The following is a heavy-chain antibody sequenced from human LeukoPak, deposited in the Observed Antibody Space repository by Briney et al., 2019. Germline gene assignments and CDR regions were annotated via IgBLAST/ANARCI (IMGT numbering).Heavy chain of an antibody. CDR2: IYQSGST. D-gene: IGHD3-3*01. CDR3: ARQMGDFWGGYPNAFDI. J-gene: IGHJ3*02. CDR1: GFFISSGYY. Sequence: PSETLSPTCAVSGFFISSGYYWGWIRQPPGKGLEWIGSIYQSGSTYYNPSPQSRVSIPINTSKNQFSLKLNSVTAADTAIYYCARQMGDFWGGYPNAFDIWGQGTMVTVSS. V-gene: IGHV4-38-2*01.